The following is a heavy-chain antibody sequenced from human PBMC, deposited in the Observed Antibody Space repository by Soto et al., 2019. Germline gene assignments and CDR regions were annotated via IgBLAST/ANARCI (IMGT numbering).Heavy chain of an antibody. CDR1: GFTFSSYG. Sequence: GGSLRLSCAASGFTFSSYGMHWVRQAPGKGLEWVAVISYDGSNKYYADSVKGRFTISRDNSKNTLYLQMNSLRAEDTAVYYCAKDLLRHYYDSSGYYAGVDYWGQGTLVTVSS. D-gene: IGHD3-22*01. CDR2: ISYDGSNK. J-gene: IGHJ4*02. V-gene: IGHV3-30*18. CDR3: AKDLLRHYYDSSGYYAGVDY.